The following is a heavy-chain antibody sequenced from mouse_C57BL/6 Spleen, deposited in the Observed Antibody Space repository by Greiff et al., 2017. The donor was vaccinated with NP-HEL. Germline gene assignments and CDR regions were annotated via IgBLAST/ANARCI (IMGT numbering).Heavy chain of an antibody. CDR2: IRSKSNNYAT. CDR3: VRPHDDYGGDWYFDV. Sequence: EVKVVESGGGLVQPKGSLKLSCAASGFSFTTYAMNWVRQAPGKGLEWVARIRSKSNNYATYYADSVKDRFSISRDDSASMLYLQMNNLKTEDTAMYYCVRPHDDYGGDWYFDVWGTGTTVTVSS. D-gene: IGHD2-4*01. J-gene: IGHJ1*03. CDR1: GFSFTTYA. V-gene: IGHV10-1*01.